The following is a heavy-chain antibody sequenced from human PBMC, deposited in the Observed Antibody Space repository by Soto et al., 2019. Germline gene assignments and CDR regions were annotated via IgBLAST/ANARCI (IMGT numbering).Heavy chain of an antibody. CDR1: GFTLSNFG. Sequence: QPGGSLRLSCAASGFTLSNFGIHWVRQAPGKXLEWVAVIRHDGSKTNYVDSVKGRFTISRDNSRNTVSLQMDSLRAEDTAVYRCVRDSVTGATHSGPYYYHMDVWGRGTTVTVSS. J-gene: IGHJ6*01. CDR2: IRHDGSKT. D-gene: IGHD1-26*01. CDR3: VRDSVTGATHSGPYYYHMDV. V-gene: IGHV3-33*01.